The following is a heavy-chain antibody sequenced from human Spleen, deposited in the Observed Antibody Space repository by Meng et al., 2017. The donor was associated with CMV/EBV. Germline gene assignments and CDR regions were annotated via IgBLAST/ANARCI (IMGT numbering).Heavy chain of an antibody. CDR1: GFTFSNYA. D-gene: IGHD2-21*01. V-gene: IGHV3-23*01. J-gene: IGHJ4*02. Sequence: GGSLRLSCAASGFTFSNYAMNWVRQAPGKGLEWVSTISGSGGDTYFADSVKGRFTISRDNTKNTLYLQMNSLRAEDTSVYYCVRGGDASGHPYWGQGTLVTISS. CDR2: ISGSGGDT. CDR3: VRGGDASGHPY.